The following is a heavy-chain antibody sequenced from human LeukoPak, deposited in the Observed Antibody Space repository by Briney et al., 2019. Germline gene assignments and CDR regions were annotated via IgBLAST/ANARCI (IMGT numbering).Heavy chain of an antibody. Sequence: PGGSLRLSCAASGFTFSSYSMNWVRQAPGKGLEWVSSISSSSSDIYYADSVKGRFTISRDNAKNSLYLQMNSLRAEDTAVYYCAKERTAMVTFGYFDYWGQGTLVTVSS. V-gene: IGHV3-21*04. CDR3: AKERTAMVTFGYFDY. CDR1: GFTFSSYS. CDR2: ISSSSSDI. J-gene: IGHJ4*02. D-gene: IGHD5-18*01.